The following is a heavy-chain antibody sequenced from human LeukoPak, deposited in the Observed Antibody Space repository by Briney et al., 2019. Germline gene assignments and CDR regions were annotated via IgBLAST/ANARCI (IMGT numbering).Heavy chain of an antibody. CDR1: GGSISTYY. CDR3: ARGWPSLYDSSGYFGY. J-gene: IGHJ4*02. Sequence: SETLSLTCTVSGGSISTYYWSWIRQPPGKGLEWIGYIYYSGSTYYNPSLKSRVTISVDTSKNQFSLKLSSVTAADTAVYYCARGWPSLYDSSGYFGYWGQGTLVTVSS. D-gene: IGHD3-22*01. CDR2: IYYSGST. V-gene: IGHV4-30-4*01.